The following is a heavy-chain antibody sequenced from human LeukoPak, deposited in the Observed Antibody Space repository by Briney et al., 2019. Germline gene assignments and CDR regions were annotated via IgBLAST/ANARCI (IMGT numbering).Heavy chain of an antibody. J-gene: IGHJ4*02. D-gene: IGHD5-24*01. CDR2: ISGSGSST. CDR3: AKSGYNRFDY. V-gene: IGHV3-23*01. CDR1: GFTFGSYA. Sequence: GGSLRLSCAASGFTFGSYAMSWARQAPGKGLEWVSSISGSGSSTSSADSVKGRFTISRDNSKNTLYLQMNSLRADDTAVYYCAKSGYNRFDYWGQGTLVTVSS.